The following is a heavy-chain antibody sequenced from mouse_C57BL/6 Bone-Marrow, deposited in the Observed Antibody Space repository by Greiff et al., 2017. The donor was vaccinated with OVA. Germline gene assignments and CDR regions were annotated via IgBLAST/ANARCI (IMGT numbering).Heavy chain of an antibody. CDR2: IWRGGST. CDR3: AKKAGVYDYGNYYAMDY. D-gene: IGHD2-4*01. Sequence: VQLQQSGPGLVQPSQSLSITCTVSGFSLTSYGVHWVRQSPGKGLEWLGVIWRGGSTDYNAAFMSRLSITKDNSKSQVFFKMNSLQADDTAIYYCAKKAGVYDYGNYYAMDYWGQGTSVTVSS. CDR1: GFSLTSYG. J-gene: IGHJ4*01. V-gene: IGHV2-5*01.